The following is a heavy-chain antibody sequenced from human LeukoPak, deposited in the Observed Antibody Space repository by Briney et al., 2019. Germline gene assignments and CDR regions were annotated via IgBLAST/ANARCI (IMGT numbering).Heavy chain of an antibody. D-gene: IGHD6-13*01. V-gene: IGHV4-34*01. CDR2: INHSGST. Sequence: PSETLSLTCAVYGGSFRGYYWSWIRKPPGKGLEWIGEINHSGSTNYNPSLKIRVTISVDTSKNQFSLKLSSVTAADTAVYYCARYSAAAASYFDYWGQGTLVTVSS. CDR3: ARYSAAAASYFDY. CDR1: GGSFRGYY. J-gene: IGHJ4*02.